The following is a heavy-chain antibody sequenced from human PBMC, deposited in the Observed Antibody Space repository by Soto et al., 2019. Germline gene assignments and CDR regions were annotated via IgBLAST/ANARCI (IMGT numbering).Heavy chain of an antibody. D-gene: IGHD6-19*01. CDR3: ARGRSGWYYFDY. CDR2: IIPVFGTA. J-gene: IGHJ4*02. V-gene: IGHV1-69*12. Sequence: QVQLVQSGAEVKKPGSSVKVFCKASGGTFTNYAVSWVRQAPGQGLEWMGGIIPVFGTANYARKLQGRVTITADESTSTTYMDLTSLRSDDTAVYYCARGRSGWYYFDYWGQGTLITVSS. CDR1: GGTFTNYA.